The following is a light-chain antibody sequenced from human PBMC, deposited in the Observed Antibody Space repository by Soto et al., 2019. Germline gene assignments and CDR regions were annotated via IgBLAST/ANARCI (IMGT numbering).Light chain of an antibody. Sequence: EIVLTQSPGTLSLSPGERATLSCRASQSVSSSYLAWYQQKPGQAPRLLIYGAFKRATGIPDRFSGSGSGTDFTLTISRLEPEDFAVYYCQQYGSSSWTFGQGTKVDI. CDR3: QQYGSSSWT. J-gene: IGKJ1*01. V-gene: IGKV3-20*01. CDR2: GAF. CDR1: QSVSSSY.